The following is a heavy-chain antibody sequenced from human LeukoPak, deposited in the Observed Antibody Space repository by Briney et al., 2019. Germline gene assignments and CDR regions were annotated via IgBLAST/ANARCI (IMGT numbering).Heavy chain of an antibody. Sequence: PGGSLRLSCAASGFTFSNYAMHWVRQAPGKGLEWVAVISSDGDKKDYADSVKGRFTISRDSSKNTLFLQMNSLRVEDTAVYYCARGAHKRDDYGGFFDYWGQGTLVTVTS. CDR3: ARGAHKRDDYGGFFDY. CDR2: ISSDGDKK. CDR1: GFTFSNYA. D-gene: IGHD4-23*01. J-gene: IGHJ4*02. V-gene: IGHV3-30*04.